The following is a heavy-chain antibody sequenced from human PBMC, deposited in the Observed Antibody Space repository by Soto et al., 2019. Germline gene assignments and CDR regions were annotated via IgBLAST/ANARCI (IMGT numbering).Heavy chain of an antibody. CDR2: ISSTSSTI. V-gene: IGHV3-48*01. Sequence: PGGSLRLSCAASGFTFSSYSMNWVRQVPGKGLEWISYISSTSSTIYYADSVKGRFTISRDNAKNSLYLQMNSLRAEDTAVYYCAKEASRGRYYYDSSGYDYWGQGTLVTVSS. J-gene: IGHJ4*02. D-gene: IGHD3-22*01. CDR3: AKEASRGRYYYDSSGYDY. CDR1: GFTFSSYS.